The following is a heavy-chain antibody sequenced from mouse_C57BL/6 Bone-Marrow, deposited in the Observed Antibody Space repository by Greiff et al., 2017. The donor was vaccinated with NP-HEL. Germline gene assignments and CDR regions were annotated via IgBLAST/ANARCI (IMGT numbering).Heavy chain of an antibody. CDR3: ARLNGRYGTLCYFAY. CDR1: GFNIKDYY. CDR2: IDPEDGET. J-gene: IGHJ2*01. V-gene: IGHV14-2*01. D-gene: IGHD1-1*01. Sequence: VHVKQSGAELVKPGASVKLSCTASGFNIKDYYMHWVKQRTEQGLEWIGRIDPEDGETKYAPKFQGKATITVDTSSNTAYLQLSSLTSEDTAVSYCARLNGRYGTLCYFAYWGQGTTLTVSS.